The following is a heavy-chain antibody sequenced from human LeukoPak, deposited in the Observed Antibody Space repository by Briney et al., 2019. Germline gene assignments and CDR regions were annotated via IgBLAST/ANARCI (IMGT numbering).Heavy chain of an antibody. D-gene: IGHD2-21*02. Sequence: PGGSLRLSYAASGFSFNTYAMSCVRDAPGKGLEWVSVISGSGDSIFYADSVKGRFTISRDNSTSTLYLQMNSLRVEDTAVYYCTKLGLLAYCGGDCRGMDVWGQGTTVTVSS. CDR1: GFSFNTYA. CDR3: TKLGLLAYCGGDCRGMDV. CDR2: ISGSGDSI. V-gene: IGHV3-23*01. J-gene: IGHJ6*02.